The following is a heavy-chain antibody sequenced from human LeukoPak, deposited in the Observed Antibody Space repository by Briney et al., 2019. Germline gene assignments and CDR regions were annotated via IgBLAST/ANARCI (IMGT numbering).Heavy chain of an antibody. CDR3: ARGRAVAVSFVSGY. J-gene: IGHJ4*02. V-gene: IGHV4-30-2*01. Sequence: SETLSLTCTVSGGSISSGGYSWSWIRQPPGKGLEWIGFIFHSGSTYYNPSLKSRVTISVDRSKNQFSLKPSSVTAADTAVYYCARGRAVAVSFVSGYWGQGTLVTVSS. CDR2: IFHSGST. D-gene: IGHD6-19*01. CDR1: GGSISSGGYS.